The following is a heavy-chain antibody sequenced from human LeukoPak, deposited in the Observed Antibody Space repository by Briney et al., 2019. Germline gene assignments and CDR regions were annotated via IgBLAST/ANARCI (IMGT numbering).Heavy chain of an antibody. V-gene: IGHV1-69*06. CDR3: ARDMSMITSGGVIVNDY. Sequence: SVRVSCKASGGTLSNSPISWVRQAPGQGLEWMGRLIPVFGSGNYAQKFQGRITITADKSTSTTYMELSNLRSEDTAVYYCARDMSMITSGGVIVNDYWGQGTLVVVSS. CDR1: GGTLSNSP. D-gene: IGHD3-16*02. CDR2: LIPVFGSG. J-gene: IGHJ4*02.